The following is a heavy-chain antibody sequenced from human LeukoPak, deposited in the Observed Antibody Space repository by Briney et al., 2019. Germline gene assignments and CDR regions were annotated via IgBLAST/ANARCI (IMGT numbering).Heavy chain of an antibody. CDR3: AREEADGCSGGSCYSSYVGEYFQH. CDR2: INPNSGGT. CDR1: GYTFTGYY. V-gene: IGHV1-2*04. D-gene: IGHD2-15*01. J-gene: IGHJ1*01. Sequence: ASVKVSCKASGYTFTGYYMHWARQAPGQGLEWMGWINPNSGGTNYAQKFQGWVTMTRDTSISTAYMELSRLRSDDTAVYYCAREEADGCSGGSCYSSYVGEYFQHWGQGTLVTVSS.